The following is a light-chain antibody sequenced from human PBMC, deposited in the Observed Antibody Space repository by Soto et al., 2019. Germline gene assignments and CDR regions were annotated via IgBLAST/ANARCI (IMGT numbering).Light chain of an antibody. Sequence: EIVLTQSPGTLSLSPGERATLSCRASQSVSSSYLAWYQQKPGQAPRLLIYGASSRATGIPDRFSGSGSGKDFTLTISRLEPEDFAVYYCQQYGSSSVTFGPGTEVDIK. CDR2: GAS. J-gene: IGKJ3*01. V-gene: IGKV3-20*01. CDR1: QSVSSSY. CDR3: QQYGSSSVT.